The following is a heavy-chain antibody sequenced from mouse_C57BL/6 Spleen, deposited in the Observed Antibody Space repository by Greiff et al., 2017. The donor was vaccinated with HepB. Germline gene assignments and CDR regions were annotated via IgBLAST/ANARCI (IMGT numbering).Heavy chain of an antibody. CDR2: IRNKANNHAT. CDR3: TRRGFFYYGSSYRYWYFDV. D-gene: IGHD1-1*01. J-gene: IGHJ1*03. V-gene: IGHV6-6*01. Sequence: EVQGVESGGGLVQPGGSMKLSCAASGFTFSDAWMDWVRQSPEKGLEWVAEIRNKANNHATYYAESVKGRFTISRDDSKSSVYLQMNSLRAEDTGIYYCTRRGFFYYGSSYRYWYFDVWGTGTTVTVSS. CDR1: GFTFSDAW.